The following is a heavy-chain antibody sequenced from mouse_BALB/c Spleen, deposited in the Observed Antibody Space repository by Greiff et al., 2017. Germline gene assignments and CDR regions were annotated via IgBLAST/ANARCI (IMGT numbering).Heavy chain of an antibody. V-gene: IGHV1-54*03. Sequence: QVQLQQSGAELVRPGTSVKVSCKASGYAFTNYLIEWVKQRPGQGLEWIGVINPGSGGTNYNEKFKGKATLTADKSSSTAYMQLSSLTSDDSAVYFCARMDFEGFAYWGQGTLVTVSA. CDR1: GYAFTNYL. J-gene: IGHJ3*01. CDR2: INPGSGGT. CDR3: ARMDFEGFAY.